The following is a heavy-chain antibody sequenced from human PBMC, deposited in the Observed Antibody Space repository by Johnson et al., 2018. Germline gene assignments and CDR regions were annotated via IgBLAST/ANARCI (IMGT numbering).Heavy chain of an antibody. CDR2: ISGSGGST. Sequence: VQLVQSGGGLVQPGGSLRLSCAASGFTFSSYAMSWVRQAPGKGLEWVSGISGSGGSTYYADSVKGRFTISRDNSKKTLYLQRNSLRAEDTAVYCCATGQYLAGTTYSQHGGQGTLVTVA. D-gene: IGHD1-7*01. CDR3: ATGQYLAGTTYSQH. V-gene: IGHV3-23*04. J-gene: IGHJ1*01. CDR1: GFTFSSYA.